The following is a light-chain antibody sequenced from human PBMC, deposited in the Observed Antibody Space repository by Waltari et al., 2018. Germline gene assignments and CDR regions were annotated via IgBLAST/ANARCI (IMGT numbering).Light chain of an antibody. CDR1: SSHVGSYNY. CDR3: SSYISSSTLEL. J-gene: IGLJ2*01. Sequence: QSALPQPASVSGSPGQSLTSSCSGTSSHVGSYNYFSWYQQHPGKAPKIMIFDVSIRPAGVSNRFSGSKSGNTASLTISGLQAEDEADYYCSSYISSSTLELFGGGTSLTVL. V-gene: IGLV2-14*03. CDR2: DVS.